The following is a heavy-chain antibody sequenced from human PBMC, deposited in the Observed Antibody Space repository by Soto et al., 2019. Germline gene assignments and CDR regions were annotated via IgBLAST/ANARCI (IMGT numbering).Heavy chain of an antibody. CDR1: GYSFTSYW. Sequence: PGESLKISCNGSGYSFTSYWIDWVRQMPGKGLEWMGIIYPGDSDTRYSPSFQGQVTISADKSISTAYLQWSSLKASDTAMYYCARRGRELWPLRAWAPGYDYYGMDVWGQGTTVTVSS. CDR2: IYPGDSDT. V-gene: IGHV5-51*01. D-gene: IGHD5-18*01. CDR3: ARRGRELWPLRAWAPGYDYYGMDV. J-gene: IGHJ6*02.